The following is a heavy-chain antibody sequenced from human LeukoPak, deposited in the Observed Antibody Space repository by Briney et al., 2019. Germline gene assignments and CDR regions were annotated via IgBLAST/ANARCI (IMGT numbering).Heavy chain of an antibody. D-gene: IGHD4-17*01. V-gene: IGHV1-18*01. CDR2: ISAYNGNT. J-gene: IGHJ4*02. CDR1: GYTFTSYG. CDR3: ARVDYGDLSPDY. Sequence: ASVKVSCKASGYTFTSYGISWVRQAPGQGLEWMGWISAYNGNTNYAQKLQGRVTMTRDTSISTAYMELSRLRSDDTAVYYCARVDYGDLSPDYWGQGTLVTVSS.